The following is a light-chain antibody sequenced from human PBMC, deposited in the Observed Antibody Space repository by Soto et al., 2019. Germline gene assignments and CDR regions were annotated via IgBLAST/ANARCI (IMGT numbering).Light chain of an antibody. J-gene: IGLJ2*01. V-gene: IGLV1-44*01. CDR3: AAWDDSLIEVV. CDR2: SNN. Sequence: QSVLTQPPSASGTPGQRVTISCSGSSSNIGSNTVNWYQQLPGTAPKLLIYSNNQRPSGVPDRFSGSKSGTSASLAISGLQSEEEADYYCAAWDDSLIEVVFGGGTKRTV. CDR1: SSNIGSNT.